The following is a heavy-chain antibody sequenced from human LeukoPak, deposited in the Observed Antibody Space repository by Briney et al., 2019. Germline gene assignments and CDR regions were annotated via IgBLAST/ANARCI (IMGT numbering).Heavy chain of an antibody. CDR2: IYYSGST. D-gene: IGHD2-15*01. V-gene: IGHV4-30-4*01. Sequence: SETLSLTCTVSGGSISSGDYYWSWIRQPPRKGLEWIGYIYYSGSTYYNPSLKSRVTISVDTSKNQFSLKLSSVTAADTAVYYCARDTVAISTWGFDPWGQGTLVTVSS. J-gene: IGHJ5*02. CDR1: GGSISSGDYY. CDR3: ARDTVAISTWGFDP.